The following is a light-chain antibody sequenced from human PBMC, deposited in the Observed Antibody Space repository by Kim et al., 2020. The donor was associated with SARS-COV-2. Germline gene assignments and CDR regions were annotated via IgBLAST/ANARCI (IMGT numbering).Light chain of an antibody. CDR3: QQYDNWPPYT. V-gene: IGKV3-15*01. Sequence: VSPGDAVTLACTASQSVNSNLAWYQQKRGQSPTFLIYGASTRATGVPARFSGRGFGTEFTFTISSLQSEDFAVYYCQQYDNWPPYTFGQGTKLEI. CDR1: QSVNSN. CDR2: GAS. J-gene: IGKJ2*01.